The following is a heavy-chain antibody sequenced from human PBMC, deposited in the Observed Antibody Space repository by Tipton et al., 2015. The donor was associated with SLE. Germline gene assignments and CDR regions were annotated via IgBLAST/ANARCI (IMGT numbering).Heavy chain of an antibody. CDR3: ARRFSYGYKGAFDI. CDR1: GGSISSDDYY. J-gene: IGHJ3*02. CDR2: INHSGST. D-gene: IGHD5-18*01. V-gene: IGHV4-30-4*01. Sequence: TLSLTCTVSGGSISSDDYYWNWIRQPPGKGLEWIGEINHSGSTNYNPSLKSRVTISVDTSKNQFSLKLSSVTAADTAVYYCARRFSYGYKGAFDIWGQGTMVTVSS.